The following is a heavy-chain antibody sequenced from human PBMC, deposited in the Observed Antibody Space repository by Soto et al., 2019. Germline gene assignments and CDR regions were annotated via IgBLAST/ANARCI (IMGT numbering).Heavy chain of an antibody. CDR1: GYTFTSYD. Sequence: GASVKVSCKASGYTFTSYDINWVRQATGQGLEWMGWMNPNSGNTGYAQKFQGRVTMTRNTSISTAYMELSSLRSEDTAVYYCASPSRGYYDFWSGYYPAYYYGMDVWGQGTTVTVSS. CDR2: MNPNSGNT. J-gene: IGHJ6*02. D-gene: IGHD3-3*01. V-gene: IGHV1-8*01. CDR3: ASPSRGYYDFWSGYYPAYYYGMDV.